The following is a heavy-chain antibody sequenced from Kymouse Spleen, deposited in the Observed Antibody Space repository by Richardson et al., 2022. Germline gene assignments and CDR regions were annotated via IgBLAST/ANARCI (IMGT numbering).Heavy chain of an antibody. CDR3: ARQKLNWNYDY. J-gene: IGHJ4*02. V-gene: IGHV4-39*01. CDR1: GGSISSSSYY. D-gene: IGHD1-7*01. Sequence: QLQLQESGPGLVKPSETLSLTCTVSGGSISSSSYYWGWIRQPPGKGLEWIGSIYYSGSTYYNPSLKSRVTISVDTSKNQFSLKLSSVTAADTAVYYCARQKLNWNYDYWGQGTLVTVSS. CDR2: IYYSGST.